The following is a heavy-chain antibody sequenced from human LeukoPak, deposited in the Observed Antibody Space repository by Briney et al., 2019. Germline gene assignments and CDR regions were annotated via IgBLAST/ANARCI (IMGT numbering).Heavy chain of an antibody. CDR3: ARWSLRGCSGSPCFDY. Sequence: SETLSLTCAVYGGSFSGYFWSWIRQPPGKGLEWIGELTESGRTSYNPSLKSRVTIAEDTSKNQFSLKLSSVTAADTAVYYCARWSLRGCSGSPCFDYWGQGTLVTVSS. J-gene: IGHJ4*02. D-gene: IGHD2-15*01. CDR2: LTESGRT. V-gene: IGHV4-34*01. CDR1: GGSFSGYF.